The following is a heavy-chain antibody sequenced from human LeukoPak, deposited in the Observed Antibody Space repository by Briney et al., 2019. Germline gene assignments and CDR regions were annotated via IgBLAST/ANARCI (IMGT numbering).Heavy chain of an antibody. CDR3: ASPLGYCNSASCYGDY. CDR2: IYYSGST. Sequence: SSETLSLTCTVSGGSISSSSYYWGWIRQPPGKGLEWIGSIYYSGSTYYNPSLESRVTISVDTPKNQFSLKLTSVTAADTAVYYCASPLGYCNSASCYGDYWGQGTLVTVSS. CDR1: GGSISSSSYY. D-gene: IGHD2-2*01. V-gene: IGHV4-39*01. J-gene: IGHJ4*02.